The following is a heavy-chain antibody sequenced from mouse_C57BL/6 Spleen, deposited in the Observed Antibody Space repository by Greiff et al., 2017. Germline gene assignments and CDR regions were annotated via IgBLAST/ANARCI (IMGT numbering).Heavy chain of an antibody. CDR1: GFTFSSYG. CDR3: ARSELITTVVAGAMDY. J-gene: IGHJ4*01. Sequence: EVQRVESGGDLVKPGGSLKLSCAASGFTFSSYGMSWVRQTPDKRLEWVATISSGGSYTYYPDSVKGRFTISRDNAKNTLYLQMSSLKSEDTAMYYCARSELITTVVAGAMDYWGQGTSVTVSS. D-gene: IGHD1-1*01. V-gene: IGHV5-6*01. CDR2: ISSGGSYT.